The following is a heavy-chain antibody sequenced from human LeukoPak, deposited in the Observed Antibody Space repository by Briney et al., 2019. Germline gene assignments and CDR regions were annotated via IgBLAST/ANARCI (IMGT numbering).Heavy chain of an antibody. V-gene: IGHV3-7*05. D-gene: IGHD5-24*01. CDR1: GVTFSIDV. Sequence: PGGSLRLSCAASGVTFSIDVTCSGRQAPGKGLEWVGNINQDGSEKRYADSVRGRFSISRDNAQTSLYLQMDSLRAEDTAVYYGARASVPWLQLTWGQGTLVTVSS. CDR3: ARASVPWLQLT. J-gene: IGHJ5*02. CDR2: INQDGSEK.